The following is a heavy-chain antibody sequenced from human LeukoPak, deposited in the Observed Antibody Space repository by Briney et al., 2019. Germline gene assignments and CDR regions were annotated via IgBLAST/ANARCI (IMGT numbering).Heavy chain of an antibody. D-gene: IGHD2-2*01. Sequence: SQTLSLTCAISGDSVSSNRAAWNWIRQSPSRGLEWLGRTYYRSKWYHDYAVSVRSRISINPDTSKNQFSLQLSSVTPEDTAVYYCARDPAYNYGMDVWGQGTTVTVSS. CDR1: GDSVSSNRAA. V-gene: IGHV6-1*01. CDR2: TYYRSKWYH. CDR3: ARDPAYNYGMDV. J-gene: IGHJ6*02.